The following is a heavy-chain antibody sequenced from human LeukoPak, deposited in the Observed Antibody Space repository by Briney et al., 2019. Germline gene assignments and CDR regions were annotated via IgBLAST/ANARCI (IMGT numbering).Heavy chain of an antibody. CDR3: VKERYYYDSSGYYFQGNFDY. J-gene: IGHJ4*02. Sequence: GGSLRLSCAASGFTFSSYEMNWVRQAPGKGLEWVAFIRYDGSNKYYADSVRGRFTISRDNSKNTLYLQMNSLRAEDTAVYYCVKERYYYDSSGYYFQGNFDYWGQGTLVTVSS. V-gene: IGHV3-30*02. CDR2: IRYDGSNK. CDR1: GFTFSSYE. D-gene: IGHD3-22*01.